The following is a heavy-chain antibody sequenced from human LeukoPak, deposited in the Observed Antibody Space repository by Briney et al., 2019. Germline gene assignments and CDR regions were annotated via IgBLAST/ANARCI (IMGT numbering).Heavy chain of an antibody. CDR2: TSYDGTNK. J-gene: IGHJ4*02. Sequence: PGRSLRLSCAASGFNFRDSAMHWVRQPPGKGLEGVAVTSYDGTNKYYADSVKGRFTISGDNSKNTLYLQMNSLRLEDTGVYYCAADYGDYVSPSDWGQGTLVTVSS. CDR1: GFNFRDSA. V-gene: IGHV3-30*04. D-gene: IGHD4-17*01. CDR3: AADYGDYVSPSD.